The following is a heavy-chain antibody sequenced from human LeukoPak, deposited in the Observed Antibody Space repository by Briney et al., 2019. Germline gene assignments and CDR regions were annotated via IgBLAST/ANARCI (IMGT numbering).Heavy chain of an antibody. CDR3: ARDEIAAPGNSDY. CDR2: INPNSGGT. CDR1: GYTFTGYY. D-gene: IGHD6-13*01. J-gene: IGHJ4*02. Sequence: GASVKVSCKASGYTFTGYYMHWVRQAPGQGLEWKGWINPNSGGTNYAQKFQGRVTMTRDTSISTAYMELSRLRSDDTAVYYCARDEIAAPGNSDYWGQGTLVTVSS. V-gene: IGHV1-2*02.